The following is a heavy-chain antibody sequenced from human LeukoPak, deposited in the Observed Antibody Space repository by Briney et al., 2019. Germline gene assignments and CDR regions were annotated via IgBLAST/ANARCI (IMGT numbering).Heavy chain of an antibody. J-gene: IGHJ3*02. CDR3: ARDPYNWNYNTRAFDI. CDR2: IKQDGSDK. Sequence: GDSLRLSCAASGFTFTKYWMTWVRQAPGKGLEWVGNIKQDGSDKNYMDSVKGRFTISRDNTKNSVYLQMSSLRAEDTAVYYCARDPYNWNYNTRAFDIWGQGTMVTVSS. CDR1: GFTFTKYW. V-gene: IGHV3-7*01. D-gene: IGHD1-7*01.